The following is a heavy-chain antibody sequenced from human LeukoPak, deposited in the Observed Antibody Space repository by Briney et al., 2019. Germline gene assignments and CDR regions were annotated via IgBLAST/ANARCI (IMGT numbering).Heavy chain of an antibody. CDR3: ARAGTAVVVVAATHRAFDI. D-gene: IGHD2-15*01. CDR1: GGTFCSYA. V-gene: IGHV1-69*05. CDR2: IIPIFGTA. Sequence: SVKVSCKASGGTFCSYAISWVRQAPGHGLEWLGRIIPIFGTANYAQKFQGRVTITTDESTSTDYMELSSLRSEDTAVYYGARAGTAVVVVAATHRAFDIWGQGTMVTVSS. J-gene: IGHJ3*02.